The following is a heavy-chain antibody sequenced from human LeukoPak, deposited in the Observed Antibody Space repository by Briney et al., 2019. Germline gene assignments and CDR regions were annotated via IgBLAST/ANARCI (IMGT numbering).Heavy chain of an antibody. CDR2: SYLSGNFI. V-gene: IGHV3-21*01. Sequence: GGSLRLSCSTSGFTFSRFSMRWVRQAPGKGLEWVASSYLSGNFICFAGSVKGRFTISRDNDNNSVYLQMSSLTVDDTAVYYCAREFNVIGNFDYWGQGTLVTVCS. CDR3: AREFNVIGNFDY. CDR1: GFTFSRFS. D-gene: IGHD3-10*01. J-gene: IGHJ4*02.